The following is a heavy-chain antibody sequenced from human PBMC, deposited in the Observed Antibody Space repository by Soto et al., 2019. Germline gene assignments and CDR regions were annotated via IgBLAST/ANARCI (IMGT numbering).Heavy chain of an antibody. V-gene: IGHV3-33*01. CDR3: ARDSGKYYDILFGWFDS. Sequence: QVQLVESGGDVVQPGRSLRLSCAASGFTFSSYGMHWVRQAPGKGLEWVAVIWYDGKNEYYSEFAKGRFTISRDNSKNXXHLQMNSLRTEDTAVYYCARDSGKYYDILFGWFDSWGQGTLVTVSS. J-gene: IGHJ5*01. D-gene: IGHD3-9*01. CDR2: IWYDGKNE. CDR1: GFTFSSYG.